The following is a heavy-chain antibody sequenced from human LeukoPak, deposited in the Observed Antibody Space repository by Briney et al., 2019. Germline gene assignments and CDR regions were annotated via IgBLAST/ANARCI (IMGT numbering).Heavy chain of an antibody. V-gene: IGHV4-4*07. Sequence: SETLSLTCTVSGGSISSYYWSWIRQPAGMGLEWIGRSYTSGSTNYNPSLKSRVTMSVDTSKNQFSLKLSSVTAADTAVYYCARGSGSYSSFNYWGQGTLVTVSS. CDR2: SYTSGST. J-gene: IGHJ4*02. CDR3: ARGSGSYSSFNY. CDR1: GGSISSYY. D-gene: IGHD1-26*01.